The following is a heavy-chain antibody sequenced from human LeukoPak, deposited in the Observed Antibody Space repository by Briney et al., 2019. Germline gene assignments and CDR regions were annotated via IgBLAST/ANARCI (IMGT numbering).Heavy chain of an antibody. CDR3: AKEVRYFDWLLERGSPGFDY. V-gene: IGHV3-30*18. D-gene: IGHD3-9*01. Sequence: GGSLRLSCAASGFTFSSYGMHWVRQAPGKGLEWVAVISYDGSNKYYADSVKGRFTISRDNSKNTLYLQMNSLRAEDTAVYYCAKEVRYFDWLLERGSPGFDYWGQGTLVTVSS. CDR2: ISYDGSNK. CDR1: GFTFSSYG. J-gene: IGHJ4*02.